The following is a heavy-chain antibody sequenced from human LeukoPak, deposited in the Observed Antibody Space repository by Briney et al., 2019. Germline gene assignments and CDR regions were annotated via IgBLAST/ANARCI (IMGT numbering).Heavy chain of an antibody. D-gene: IGHD1-26*01. Sequence: GASVKVSCKASGYTFTSYGISWVRQAPGQGLEWMGIINPSGGSTSYAQKFQGRVTMTRDMSTSTVYMELSSLRSEDTAVYYCARVLESFVYFDYWGQGTLVTVSS. CDR3: ARVLESFVYFDY. V-gene: IGHV1-46*01. CDR2: INPSGGST. J-gene: IGHJ4*02. CDR1: GYTFTSYG.